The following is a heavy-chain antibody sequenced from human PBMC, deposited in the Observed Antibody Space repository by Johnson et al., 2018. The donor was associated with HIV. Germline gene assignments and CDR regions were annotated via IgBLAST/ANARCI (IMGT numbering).Heavy chain of an antibody. V-gene: IGHV3-66*04. D-gene: IGHD4-17*01. Sequence: VQLVESGGGLVQPGGSLRLSCAASGFTVSSNYMSWVRQAPGKGLEWVSVIYSGGSTYYADSVKGRFTISRDNSKNTLYFQMNSLRVEDTAVYYCARPLYGDSGWAFDIWGQGTMVTVSS. J-gene: IGHJ3*02. CDR3: ARPLYGDSGWAFDI. CDR1: GFTVSSNY. CDR2: IYSGGST.